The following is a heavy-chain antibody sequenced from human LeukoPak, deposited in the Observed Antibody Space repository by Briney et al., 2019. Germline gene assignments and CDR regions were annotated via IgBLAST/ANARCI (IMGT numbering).Heavy chain of an antibody. CDR3: ARDTYRFYDY. CDR2: IKEDGSDK. CDR1: GFTFCNYW. J-gene: IGHJ4*02. Sequence: GGSLRLSCTASGFTFCNYWMSWVRLAPGKGLEWVASIKEDGSDKYYVDSVKGRFTISRDNAKNSLYLQMNGLRAKDTAVYYCARDTYRFYDYWGQGTLVTVSS. V-gene: IGHV3-7*01.